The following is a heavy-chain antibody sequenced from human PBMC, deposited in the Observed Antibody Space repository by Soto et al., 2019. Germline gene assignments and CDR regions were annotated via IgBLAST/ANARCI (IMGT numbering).Heavy chain of an antibody. D-gene: IGHD2-21*01. Sequence: QIQLVQSGGEVKKPGASVKVSCRSSGYTFISHSITWVRQAPGQGLEWMGRISAYNGNTNYAQKLQSRVTMTTDTSTNTAYMELRSLRSDDTAVYYCARGAFCGGAPGCRDMDVWGQGTTVTVSS. CDR1: GYTFISHS. V-gene: IGHV1-18*01. CDR3: ARGAFCGGAPGCRDMDV. CDR2: ISAYNGNT. J-gene: IGHJ6*02.